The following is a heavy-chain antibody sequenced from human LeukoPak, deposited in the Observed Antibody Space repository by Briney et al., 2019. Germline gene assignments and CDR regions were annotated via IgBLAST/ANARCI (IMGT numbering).Heavy chain of an antibody. J-gene: IGHJ6*03. CDR2: ISSTSEYV. CDR1: GFTFSNYC. CDR3: AKVPLDLIFLYYMDA. D-gene: IGHD2/OR15-2a*01. V-gene: IGHV3-21*01. Sequence: PGGSLRLSCAASGFTFSNYCMNWVRQAPGEGLEWVASISSTSEYVLHSDSLQGRFSISRDNARDSLFLEMNSLRAEDTAIYYCAKVPLDLIFLYYMDAWGKGTTVTVSS.